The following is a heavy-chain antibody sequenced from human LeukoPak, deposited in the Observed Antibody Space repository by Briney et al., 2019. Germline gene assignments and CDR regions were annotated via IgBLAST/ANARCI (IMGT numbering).Heavy chain of an antibody. D-gene: IGHD5-12*01. V-gene: IGHV3-48*03. J-gene: IGHJ4*02. Sequence: GGSLRLSCAASGFTFSNYEMNWVRQAPGKGLEWVSYVSSSDSTIYYADSVKGRFTISRDSAKNSLYLQMNSLRAEDTAVYYCARELVATNYFDYWGQGTLVTASS. CDR1: GFTFSNYE. CDR2: VSSSDSTI. CDR3: ARELVATNYFDY.